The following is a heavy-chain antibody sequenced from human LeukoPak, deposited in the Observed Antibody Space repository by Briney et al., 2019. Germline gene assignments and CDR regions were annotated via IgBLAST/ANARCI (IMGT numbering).Heavy chain of an antibody. CDR2: ISSSGSTI. V-gene: IGHV3-48*04. CDR1: GFTFSRYN. D-gene: IGHD2-2*01. Sequence: PGGSLRLSCAASGFTFSRYNMNWVRQVPGKGLEWVSYISSSGSTIYYADSVKGRFTISRDNAKNSLYLQMNSLRAEDTAVYYCASLFIYCSSTSCYDGGYYYYGMDVWGQGTTVTVSS. J-gene: IGHJ6*02. CDR3: ASLFIYCSSTSCYDGGYYYYGMDV.